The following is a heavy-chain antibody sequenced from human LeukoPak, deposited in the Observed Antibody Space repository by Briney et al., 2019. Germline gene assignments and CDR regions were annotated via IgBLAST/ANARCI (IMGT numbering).Heavy chain of an antibody. CDR1: GLSLSSDY. V-gene: IGHV3-53*01. CDR2: IYSGGST. CDR3: ARYHTALNY. Sequence: GGSLRLSCAASGLSLSSDYMTWVRQAPGKGLEWVSVIYSGGSTYYADSVKGRFTISRDNSKNTLYLQMNNVRVEDTAVYFCARYHTALNYWGQGTLVTASS. J-gene: IGHJ4*02. D-gene: IGHD5-18*01.